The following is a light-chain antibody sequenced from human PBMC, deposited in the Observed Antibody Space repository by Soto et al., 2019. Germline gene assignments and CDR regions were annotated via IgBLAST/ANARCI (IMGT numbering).Light chain of an antibody. J-gene: IGLJ1*01. CDR2: GVN. Sequence: QSVLTQPASVSGSPGQSITVSCTGTYSDIGTYDSVSWYQHHPGRAPKLLIFGVNRRPSGISYRFSASKSGNTASLTISGLQAEDEADYYCTSYTRDTTLVFGTGTKLTVL. CDR3: TSYTRDTTLV. V-gene: IGLV2-14*01. CDR1: YSDIGTYDS.